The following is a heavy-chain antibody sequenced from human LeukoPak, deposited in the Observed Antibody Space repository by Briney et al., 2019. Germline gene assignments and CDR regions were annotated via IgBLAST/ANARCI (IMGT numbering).Heavy chain of an antibody. CDR1: GFSLSTSGVG. CDR3: AHLISSSWAYWYFDL. D-gene: IGHD6-13*01. CDR2: IYWDDDK. Sequence: SGPTLVKPTQTLTLTCTFSGFSLSTSGVGVGWIRQPPGKALEWLALIYWDDDKRYSPSLKSRLTLTKDTSKNQVALTMTNMDPVDTATYYSAHLISSSWAYWYFDLWGRGTLVTVSS. V-gene: IGHV2-5*02. J-gene: IGHJ2*01.